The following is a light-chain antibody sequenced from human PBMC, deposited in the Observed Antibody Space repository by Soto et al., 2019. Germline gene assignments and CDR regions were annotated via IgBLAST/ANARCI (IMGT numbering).Light chain of an antibody. Sequence: AIQLTQSPSSLSASVGDRVTINCRASQGISSALAWYQQKPGKAPKPLIYDASSLESGVPSRFSVSVSVTDFTLTISSLQPEDFATYYCQQFNSYPLTFGGGTKVEIK. J-gene: IGKJ4*01. CDR2: DAS. CDR1: QGISSA. V-gene: IGKV1-13*02. CDR3: QQFNSYPLT.